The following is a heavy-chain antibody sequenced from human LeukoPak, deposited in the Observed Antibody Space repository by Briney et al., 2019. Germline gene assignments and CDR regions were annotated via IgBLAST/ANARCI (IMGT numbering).Heavy chain of an antibody. Sequence: SETLSLTCAVSGASISGHYWSWIRQPPGKGLEWIGYTSGSISDNPSLKSRVAVSVDPSQNQVSLSLTSVTAADTAVYYCARVLAIFGLDTTDFYMDVWGKGTTVTVSS. J-gene: IGHJ6*03. CDR1: GASISGHY. D-gene: IGHD3/OR15-3a*01. CDR2: TSGSI. CDR3: ARVLAIFGLDTTDFYMDV. V-gene: IGHV4-59*11.